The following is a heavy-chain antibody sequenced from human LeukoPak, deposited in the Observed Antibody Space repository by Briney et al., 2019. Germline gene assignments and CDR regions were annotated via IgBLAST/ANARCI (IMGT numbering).Heavy chain of an antibody. Sequence: SQTLSLTSTVAGGSISSGDYYWSWIRQPPGKGLEWIGYIYYSGSTYYNPSLKSRVTISVDTSKNQFSLKLSSVTAADTAVYYCARDLLYCSSTSCHNNWFDPWGQGTLVTVSS. J-gene: IGHJ5*02. D-gene: IGHD2-2*01. V-gene: IGHV4-30-4*08. CDR3: ARDLLYCSSTSCHNNWFDP. CDR1: GGSISSGDYY. CDR2: IYYSGST.